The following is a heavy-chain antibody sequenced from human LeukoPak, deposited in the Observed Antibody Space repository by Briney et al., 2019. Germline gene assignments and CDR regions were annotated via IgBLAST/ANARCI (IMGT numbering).Heavy chain of an antibody. CDR3: ARRSYRGVIGLYYYYYMDV. Sequence: ASVKVSCKASGYTFTSYGISWVRQAPGKGLEWVANINEDGSEKYYVDSVKGRFTMSRDNAKNSVYLQMNRLRVEDTAVYYCARRSYRGVIGLYYYYYMDVWGKGTPVTVSS. D-gene: IGHD3-16*02. CDR1: GYTFTSYG. CDR2: INEDGSEK. V-gene: IGHV3-7*01. J-gene: IGHJ6*03.